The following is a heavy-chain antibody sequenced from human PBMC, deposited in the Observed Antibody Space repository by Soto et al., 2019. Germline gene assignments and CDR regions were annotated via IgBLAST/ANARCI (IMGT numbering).Heavy chain of an antibody. CDR1: GGTFSRYA. J-gene: IGHJ6*02. V-gene: IGHV1-69*04. CDR2: IIPILGIT. D-gene: IGHD3-9*01. Sequence: SVKVSCKASGGTFSRYAISWVRQAPGQGLEWMGRIIPILGITNYAQKFQGRVTITADKSTSIAYMELSSLRSEDTAVYYCAKVPYYDILTGYPPPYYDMDVWGQGTTVTVSS. CDR3: AKVPYYDILTGYPPPYYDMDV.